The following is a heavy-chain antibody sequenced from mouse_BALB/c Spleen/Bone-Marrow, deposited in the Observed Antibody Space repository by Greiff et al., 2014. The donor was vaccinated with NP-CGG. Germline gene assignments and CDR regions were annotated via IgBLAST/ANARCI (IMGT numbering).Heavy chain of an antibody. CDR2: IDPANGNT. Sequence: EVKLQESGAELVKPGASVKLPCTASGFNIKDTYMHWVKQSPEQGLEWIGRIDPANGNTKYDPKFQGKATITADTASNTAYLQLSSLTSEDTAVYYCARAGRGRYFDVWGAGTTVTVSS. V-gene: IGHV14-3*02. J-gene: IGHJ1*01. CDR1: GFNIKDTY. CDR3: ARAGRGRYFDV. D-gene: IGHD4-1*01.